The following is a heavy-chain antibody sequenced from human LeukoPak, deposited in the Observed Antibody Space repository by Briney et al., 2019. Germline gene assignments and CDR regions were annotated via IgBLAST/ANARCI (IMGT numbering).Heavy chain of an antibody. CDR1: GFTFTSYA. D-gene: IGHD2-15*01. Sequence: PGGSLRLSCAASGFTFTSYAMGWVRQGPGKGLEWVSAISGSGGSTYYADSVKGRFTISRDNSKNTVYLQMNSLRADDTAVYYCAKDRFGADDAFDTWGQGTMVTVSP. J-gene: IGHJ3*02. V-gene: IGHV3-23*01. CDR2: ISGSGGST. CDR3: AKDRFGADDAFDT.